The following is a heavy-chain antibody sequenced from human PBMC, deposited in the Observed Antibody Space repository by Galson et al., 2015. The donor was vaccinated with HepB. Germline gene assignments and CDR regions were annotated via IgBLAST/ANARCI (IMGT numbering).Heavy chain of an antibody. V-gene: IGHV3-33*01. J-gene: IGHJ6*03. CDR2: IWYDGSNK. CDR1: GFTFSSYG. Sequence: SLRLSCAASGFTFSSYGMHWVRQAPGKGLEWVAVIWYDGSNKYYADSVKGRFTISRDNSKNTLYLQMNSLRAEDTAVYYCARDGERWLHAEARDYYYYYYMDVWGKGTTVTVSS. CDR3: ARDGERWLHAEARDYYYYYYMDV. D-gene: IGHD5-24*01.